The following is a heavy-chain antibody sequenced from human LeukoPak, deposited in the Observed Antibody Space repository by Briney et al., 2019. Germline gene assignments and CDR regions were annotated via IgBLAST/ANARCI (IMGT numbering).Heavy chain of an antibody. D-gene: IGHD1-1*01. CDR3: ARDGVEYGMDV. J-gene: IGHJ6*04. CDR1: GFTFSSYS. V-gene: IGHV3-21*01. CDR2: ISSSSSYI. Sequence: GGSLRLSCAASGFTFSSYSMNWVRQAPGKGLEWVSSISSSSSYIYYADSVKGRFTISRDNAKNSLYLQMNSLRAEDTAVYYCARDGVEYGMDVWGKGTTVTVSS.